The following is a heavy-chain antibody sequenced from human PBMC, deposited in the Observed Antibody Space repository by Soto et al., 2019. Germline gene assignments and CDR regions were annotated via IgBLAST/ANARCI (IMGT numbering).Heavy chain of an antibody. V-gene: IGHV3-11*05. J-gene: IGHJ4*02. Sequence: PGGSLRLSCTASGFTFSDYYMSWIRQVPGKGLEWLSYISGVGSYSNYADSLKGRFTISRDHAKNSLFLQMNSLRAEDTAVYYCARVSDGYFDYWGQGTLVTVSS. CDR2: ISGVGSYS. CDR1: GFTFSDYY. CDR3: ARVSDGYFDY.